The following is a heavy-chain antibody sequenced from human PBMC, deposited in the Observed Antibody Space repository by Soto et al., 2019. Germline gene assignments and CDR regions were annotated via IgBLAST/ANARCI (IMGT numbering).Heavy chain of an antibody. D-gene: IGHD4-4*01. CDR1: GGSISSGGYY. J-gene: IGHJ3*02. V-gene: IGHV4-31*03. CDR3: ARSRDYSNYHAFDI. Sequence: QVQLQESGPGLVKPSQTLSLTCTVSGGSISSGGYYWSWIRQHPGKGLEWIGYIYYSGRTYYNPSLKSRVTISVDTSKNQFSLKLSSVTAADTAVYYCARSRDYSNYHAFDIWGQGTMVTVSS. CDR2: IYYSGRT.